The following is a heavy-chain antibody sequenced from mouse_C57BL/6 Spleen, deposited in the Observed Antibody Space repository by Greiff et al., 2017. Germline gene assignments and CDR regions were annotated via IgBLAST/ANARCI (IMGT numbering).Heavy chain of an antibody. V-gene: IGHV14-4*01. D-gene: IGHD1-1*01. CDR3: ATGYGNSYDYDMDC. Sequence: VQLQQSGAELVRPGASVKLSCTASGFNIKDDYMHWVKQRPEQGLEWIGWIDPENGDTEYASKFQGKATITADTSSNTAYLQLSSLTSEDTAVYYCATGYGNSYDYDMDCWGQGTTVTVAS. CDR2: IDPENGDT. J-gene: IGHJ4*01. CDR1: GFNIKDDY.